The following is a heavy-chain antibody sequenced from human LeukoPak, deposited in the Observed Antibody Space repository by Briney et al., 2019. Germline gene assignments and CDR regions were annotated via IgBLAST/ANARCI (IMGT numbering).Heavy chain of an antibody. D-gene: IGHD3-3*01. V-gene: IGHV1-8*01. CDR2: MNPNSGNT. CDR1: GYTFTSYD. CDR3: AGAYYDFWSGPYDAFDI. Sequence: ASVKVSCKASGYTFTSYDINWVRQAPGQGLEWMGWMNPNSGNTGYAQKFQGRVTMTRNTSISTAYMELSSLRSEDTAVYYCAGAYYDFWSGPYDAFDIWGQGTMVTVSS. J-gene: IGHJ3*02.